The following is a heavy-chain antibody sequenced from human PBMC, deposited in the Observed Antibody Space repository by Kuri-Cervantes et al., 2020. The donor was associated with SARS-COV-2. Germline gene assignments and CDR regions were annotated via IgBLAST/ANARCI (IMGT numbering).Heavy chain of an antibody. CDR2: IIPIFGIA. Sequence: SVKVSCKASGGTFSSYAISWVRQAPGQGLEWMGGIIPIFGIANYAQKFQGRVTITTDESTSTAYMELSSLRSEDTAVYYCASSLLWFGEWGFFDIWGQGTMVTVSS. CDR3: ASSLLWFGEWGFFDI. V-gene: IGHV1-69*05. J-gene: IGHJ3*02. CDR1: GGTFSSYA. D-gene: IGHD3-10*01.